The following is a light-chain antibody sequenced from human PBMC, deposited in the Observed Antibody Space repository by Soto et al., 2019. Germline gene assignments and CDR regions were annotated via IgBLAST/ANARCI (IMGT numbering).Light chain of an antibody. J-gene: IGKJ1*01. CDR3: QQYGSSRWT. V-gene: IGKV3-20*01. Sequence: EIVLTQSPGTLSLSPGERATLSCRASQSVSSSYLAWYQQKPGQAPRLLIYGASTRATGIPERFSGSGSATDLHLTIRTLEPEDFSVYYCQQYGSSRWTFGQGTKV. CDR2: GAS. CDR1: QSVSSSY.